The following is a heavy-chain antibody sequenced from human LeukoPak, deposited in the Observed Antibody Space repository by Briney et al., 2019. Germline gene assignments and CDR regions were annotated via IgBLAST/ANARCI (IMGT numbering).Heavy chain of an antibody. Sequence: SETLSLTCTVSGGSISSSSYSWTWIRQPPGKGLEWIGYIYTSGSTNYNPSLKSRVTISVDTSKNQFSLKLSSVTAADTAVYYCARHRVYSSSSIALDYWGQGTLVTVSS. CDR3: ARHRVYSSSSIALDY. CDR2: IYTSGST. V-gene: IGHV4-61*05. CDR1: GGSISSSSYS. J-gene: IGHJ4*02. D-gene: IGHD6-6*01.